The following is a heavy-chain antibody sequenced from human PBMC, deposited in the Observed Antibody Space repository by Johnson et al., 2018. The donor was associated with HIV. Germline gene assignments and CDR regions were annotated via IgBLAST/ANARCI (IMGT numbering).Heavy chain of an antibody. CDR3: AISIPRPGWGDAFDI. D-gene: IGHD3-16*01. V-gene: IGHV3-53*01. Sequence: EVQLVESGGGLIQPGGSLSLPCAASGFTVSASSMFWVRQAPGAGLKWVSLIYTGDSTSYADSGKGRSTISTDTSKNTLYLQMNALRAEDTAVYYCAISIPRPGWGDAFDIWGQGTMVTVSS. CDR2: IYTGDST. CDR1: GFTVSASS. J-gene: IGHJ3*02.